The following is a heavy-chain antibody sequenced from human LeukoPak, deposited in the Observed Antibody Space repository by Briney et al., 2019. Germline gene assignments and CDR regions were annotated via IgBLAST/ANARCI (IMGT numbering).Heavy chain of an antibody. CDR2: IRSKAYGGTT. D-gene: IGHD3-22*01. Sequence: PGGSLRLSCAGSGFPFSSHGMNWVRQAPGKGLEWVGFIRSKAYGGTTEYAASVKGRFTISRDDSKSIAYLQMNSLKTEDTAVYYCTTGRGGYYLWGQGTLVTVSS. J-gene: IGHJ4*02. CDR1: GFPFSSHG. CDR3: TTGRGGYYL. V-gene: IGHV3-49*04.